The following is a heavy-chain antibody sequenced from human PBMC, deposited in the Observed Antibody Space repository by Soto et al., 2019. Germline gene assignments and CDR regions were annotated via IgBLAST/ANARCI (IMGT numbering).Heavy chain of an antibody. V-gene: IGHV4-34*01. Sequence: QVQLQQWGAGLLKPSETLSLTCAVYGGSFSGYYCSWIRQPPGKGREWMGEINHSGSTNYNPYLKSRVTISVDTSKHQYYLKLSSVPAADTAVYYCAGWFGDGYGMDVWGQGTTVTVSS. CDR2: INHSGST. J-gene: IGHJ6*02. CDR3: AGWFGDGYGMDV. D-gene: IGHD3-10*01. CDR1: GGSFSGYY.